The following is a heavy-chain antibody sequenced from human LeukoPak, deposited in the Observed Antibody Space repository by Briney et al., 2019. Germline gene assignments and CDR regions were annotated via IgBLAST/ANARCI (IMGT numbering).Heavy chain of an antibody. J-gene: IGHJ4*02. V-gene: IGHV4-4*07. Sequence: SETLSLTCTVSGGSFSSYYWSWIRRPAGKGLEWIGRIYTSGSTNYNSSLKSRVTMSVDTSKNQVSLKLSSMTAADTAVYYCATGDGYNSFDYWGQGTLVTVSS. CDR2: IYTSGST. CDR1: GGSFSSYY. CDR3: ATGDGYNSFDY. D-gene: IGHD5-24*01.